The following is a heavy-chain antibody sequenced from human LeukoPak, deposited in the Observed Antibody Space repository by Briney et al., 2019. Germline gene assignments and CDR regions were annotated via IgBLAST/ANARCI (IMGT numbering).Heavy chain of an antibody. D-gene: IGHD6-19*01. J-gene: IGHJ6*03. CDR3: ARDYSSAMDV. CDR2: INSDGSST. Sequence: PGGSLRLSCAASGFTFSSYGMHWVRQAPGKGLVRVSRINSDGSSTSYADSVKGRFTISRDNAKNTLYLQMNSLRAEDTAVYYCARDYSSAMDVWGKGTTVTVSS. V-gene: IGHV3-74*01. CDR1: GFTFSSYG.